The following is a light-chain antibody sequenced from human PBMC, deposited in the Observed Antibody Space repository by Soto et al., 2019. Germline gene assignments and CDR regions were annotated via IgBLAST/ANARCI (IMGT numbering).Light chain of an antibody. V-gene: IGKV1-5*03. CDR2: KTS. CDR3: QQYNSYSWT. CDR1: QTISTW. J-gene: IGKJ1*01. Sequence: DIQMTQSPSTLSASVGDRVAITCRASQTISTWLAWYQQKPGKAPNLLIYKTSTLQSGVPSRFSGSGSGTEFTLTISSLQPEDFATYYCQQYNSYSWTFGQGTKVDIK.